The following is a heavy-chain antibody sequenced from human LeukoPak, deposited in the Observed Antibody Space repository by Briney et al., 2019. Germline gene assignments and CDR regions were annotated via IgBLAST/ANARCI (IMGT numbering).Heavy chain of an antibody. CDR3: VRIAAYYYDSSGKTNDVFDI. CDR1: GDSMLGYY. CDR2: IYTSGNT. Sequence: PSETLSLTCSVSGDSMLGYYWSWIRQPAGKGLEWIGRIYTSGNTDYNPSLKSRVTMSVDTSRTQFSLKLTSVTAADTAVYYCVRIAAYYYDSSGKTNDVFDIWGQGTMVTVSS. V-gene: IGHV4-4*07. D-gene: IGHD3-22*01. J-gene: IGHJ3*02.